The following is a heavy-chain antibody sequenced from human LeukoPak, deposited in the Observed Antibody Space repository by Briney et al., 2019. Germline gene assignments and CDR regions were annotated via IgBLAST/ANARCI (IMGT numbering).Heavy chain of an antibody. J-gene: IGHJ4*02. Sequence: GESLRLSCAASGFTFSSYWMHWVRQAPGKGLVWVSRINTDGSTTNYADSVKGRFTISRDNAKNTLYLQMNGLRAEDTAVYYCASGRGGSSFDYWGQGTLVTVSS. D-gene: IGHD3-16*01. CDR1: GFTFSSYW. V-gene: IGHV3-74*01. CDR3: ASGRGGSSFDY. CDR2: INTDGSTT.